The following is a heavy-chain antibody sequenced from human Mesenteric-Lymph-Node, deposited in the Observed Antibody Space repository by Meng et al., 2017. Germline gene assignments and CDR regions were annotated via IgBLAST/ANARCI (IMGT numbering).Heavy chain of an antibody. D-gene: IGHD3-10*01. J-gene: IGHJ4*02. CDR2: INTDGSNT. Sequence: EVQLVGSGGGLVQPGGSLRLSCAASGFSFSNYWMHWVRQAPGKGLVWVSFINTDGSNTAYADSVKGRFTTSRDNAKNTLYLQMNSLRVEDTAIYYCADITAGFWGQGTLVTVSS. CDR3: ADITAGF. CDR1: GFSFSNYW. V-gene: IGHV3-74*01.